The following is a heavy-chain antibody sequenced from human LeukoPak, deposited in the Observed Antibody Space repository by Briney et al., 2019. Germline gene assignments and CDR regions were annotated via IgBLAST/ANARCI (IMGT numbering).Heavy chain of an antibody. V-gene: IGHV3-7*03. CDR1: GYTFSNYW. CDR3: ARGGNYDILTGYIFDY. D-gene: IGHD3-9*01. Sequence: GGSLRLSCAASGYTFSNYWMSWVRQAPGKGLEWVANIKHDGRDKHYVDSVKGRFTIARDSAKNSLNLQMNSLRAEDTAVYYCARGGNYDILTGYIFDYWGQGTLVTVSS. CDR2: IKHDGRDK. J-gene: IGHJ4*02.